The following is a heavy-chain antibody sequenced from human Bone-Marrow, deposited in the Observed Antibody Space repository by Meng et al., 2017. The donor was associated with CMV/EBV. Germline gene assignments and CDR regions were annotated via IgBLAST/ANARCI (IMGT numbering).Heavy chain of an antibody. J-gene: IGHJ3*02. CDR1: GYTFSRYG. D-gene: IGHD3-9*01. V-gene: IGHV1-18*01. CDR2: VGGCDGDT. Sequence: ASVKVSCKASGYTFSRYGISWVRQAPGQGLEWLGWVGGCDGDTNYAPELRGGLTVTTDIATNTAYMELRSLRSDDTAVYYCTRDWECLDRSDVFDIWGQGTMVTVSS. CDR3: TRDWECLDRSDVFDI.